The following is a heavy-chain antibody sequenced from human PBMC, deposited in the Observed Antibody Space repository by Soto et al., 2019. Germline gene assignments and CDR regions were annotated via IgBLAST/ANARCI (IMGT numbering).Heavy chain of an antibody. J-gene: IGHJ5*02. Sequence: EVQLLESGGGLVQPGGSLRFSCAASGFTFSSYAMSWVRQAPGKGLEWVSAISGSGGSTYYADSVKGRFTISRDNSKNTLYLQMNSLRAEDTAVYYCALVVVLAAIRNWFDPWGQGTLVTVSS. CDR2: ISGSGGST. D-gene: IGHD2-2*02. CDR3: ALVVVLAAIRNWFDP. CDR1: GFTFSSYA. V-gene: IGHV3-23*01.